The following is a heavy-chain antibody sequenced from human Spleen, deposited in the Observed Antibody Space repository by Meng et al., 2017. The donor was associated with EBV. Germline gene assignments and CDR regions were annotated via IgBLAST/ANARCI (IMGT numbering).Heavy chain of an antibody. Sequence: QVQMKESGPGLMKPSETLSLTCSVFGGSVSSGRYYWSWIRQPPGKGLEWIGYIYFTGSTKVHPSPKSRLTISVDTAKNQFSLKLTSVTAADTAVYYCARKLYTDSFFDSWGQGTLVTVSS. V-gene: IGHV4-61*01. CDR2: IYFTGST. J-gene: IGHJ4*02. D-gene: IGHD2-2*02. CDR1: GGSVSSGRYY. CDR3: ARKLYTDSFFDS.